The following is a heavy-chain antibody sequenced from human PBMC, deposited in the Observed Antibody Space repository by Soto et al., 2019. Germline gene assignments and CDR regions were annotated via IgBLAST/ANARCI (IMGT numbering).Heavy chain of an antibody. D-gene: IGHD6-19*01. Sequence: ASVKVSCKASGYTFTSYGISWVRQAPGQGLEWMGWISAYNGNTKYSQKFQGRVTITRDTSASTAYMELSSLRSEDTAVYYCARRIAVALDAFDIWGQGTMVTVSS. V-gene: IGHV1-18*01. CDR2: ISAYNGNT. CDR3: ARRIAVALDAFDI. J-gene: IGHJ3*02. CDR1: GYTFTSYG.